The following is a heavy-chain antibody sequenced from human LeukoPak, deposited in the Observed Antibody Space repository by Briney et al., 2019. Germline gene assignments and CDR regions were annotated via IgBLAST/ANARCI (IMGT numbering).Heavy chain of an antibody. CDR3: ATSSGYFLYYFDY. CDR2: INHSGST. V-gene: IGHV4-34*01. Sequence: PSETLSLTCAVYGGSFSGYYWNWIRQPPGKGLEWIGEINHSGSTNYNPSLKSRVTISVDTSKNQFSLKLSSVTAADTAVYYCATSSGYFLYYFDYWGQGTLVTVSS. D-gene: IGHD3-22*01. CDR1: GGSFSGYY. J-gene: IGHJ4*02.